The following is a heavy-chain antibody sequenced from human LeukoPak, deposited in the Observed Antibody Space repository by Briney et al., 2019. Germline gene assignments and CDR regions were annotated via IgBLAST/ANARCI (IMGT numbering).Heavy chain of an antibody. J-gene: IGHJ5*02. CDR3: ARDTVTTGVWFDP. D-gene: IGHD4-17*01. CDR2: LNPNSGGT. Sequence: GASVKVSCKASGYTFTGFFIHWVRPAPGQGLEWMGWLNPNSGGTNYAQNFQGRITMTRDTSISTAYMELSSLRSDDTAVYYCARDTVTTGVWFDPWGQGTLVTVSS. V-gene: IGHV1-2*02. CDR1: GYTFTGFF.